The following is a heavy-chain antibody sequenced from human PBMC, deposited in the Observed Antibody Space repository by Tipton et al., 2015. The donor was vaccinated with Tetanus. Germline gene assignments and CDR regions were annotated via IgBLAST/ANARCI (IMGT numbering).Heavy chain of an antibody. J-gene: IGHJ6*02. CDR3: ARGSGSRYYYGMDV. D-gene: IGHD1-26*01. CDR1: GFTFSSYG. Sequence: SGFTFSSYGMHWVRQAPGKGLEWVAVIWYDGSNKYYADSVKGRFTISRDNSKNTLYLQMNSLRAEDTAVYYCARGSGSRYYYGMDVWGQGTTVTVSS. CDR2: IWYDGSNK. V-gene: IGHV3-33*01.